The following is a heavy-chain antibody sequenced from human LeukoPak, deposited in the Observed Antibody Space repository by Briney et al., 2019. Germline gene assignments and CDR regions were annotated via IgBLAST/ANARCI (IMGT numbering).Heavy chain of an antibody. J-gene: IGHJ4*02. CDR2: INPNSGGT. V-gene: IGHV1-2*06. Sequence: ASVKVSCKAPGYTLTGYYMHWVRQAPGQGLEWMGRINPNSGGTNYAQKFQGRVTMTRDTSISTAYMELSRLRSGDTAVYYCARVAPITMVRGVINYWGQGTLVTVSS. CDR1: GYTLTGYY. D-gene: IGHD3-10*01. CDR3: ARVAPITMVRGVINY.